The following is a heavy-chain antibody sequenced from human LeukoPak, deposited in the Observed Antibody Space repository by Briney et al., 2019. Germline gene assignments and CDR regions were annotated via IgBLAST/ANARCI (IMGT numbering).Heavy chain of an antibody. Sequence: PGGSLRLSCVASGFSFRSYEMNWVRQAPGKGLEWGSYISSSGSATYDADPVKGRFTTSRDNAKNSLYLQMNSLSAEDTAVYYCARVSHVVVDTTLLGNWGQGTLVTVSS. D-gene: IGHD3-22*01. J-gene: IGHJ4*02. CDR1: GFSFRSYE. CDR3: ARVSHVVVDTTLLGN. CDR2: ISSSGSAT. V-gene: IGHV3-48*03.